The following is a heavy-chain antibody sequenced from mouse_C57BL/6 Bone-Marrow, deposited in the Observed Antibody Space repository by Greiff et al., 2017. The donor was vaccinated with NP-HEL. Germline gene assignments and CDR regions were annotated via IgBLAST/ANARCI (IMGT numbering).Heavy chain of an antibody. J-gene: IGHJ3*01. D-gene: IGHD1-1*01. V-gene: IGHV5S21*01. CDR1: GFTFSSYA. Sequence: EVKLVESGEGLVKPGGSLKLSCAASGFTFSSYAMSWVRQTPEKRLEWVAYISSGGDYIYYADTVKGRFTISRDNARNTLYLQMSSLKSEDIAMYYCARAYGSCPFAYWGQGTLVTVSA. CDR3: ARAYGSCPFAY. CDR2: ISSGGDYI.